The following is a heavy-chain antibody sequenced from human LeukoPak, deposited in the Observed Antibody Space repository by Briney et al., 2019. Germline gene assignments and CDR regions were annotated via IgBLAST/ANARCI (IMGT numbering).Heavy chain of an antibody. Sequence: ASVKVSCKASGYTFTSYDINWVRQATGQGLEWMGWMNPNSGNTNYAQKLQGRVTMTTDTSTSTAYMELRSLRSDDTAVYYCARDWVAGTWIDYWGQGTLVTVSS. CDR3: ARDWVAGTWIDY. J-gene: IGHJ4*02. CDR1: GYTFTSYD. D-gene: IGHD6-19*01. CDR2: MNPNSGNT. V-gene: IGHV1-18*01.